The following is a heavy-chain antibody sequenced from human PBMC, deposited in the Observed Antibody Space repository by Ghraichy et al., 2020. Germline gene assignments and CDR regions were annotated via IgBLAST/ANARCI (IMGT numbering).Heavy chain of an antibody. CDR2: IYYSGST. CDR1: GGSISSYY. Sequence: SETLSLTCTVSGGSISSYYWSWIQQPPGKGLEWIGYIYYSGSTNYNPSLKSRVTISVDTSKNQFSLKLSSVTAADTAVYYCARQGDIVVVPAAPFDYWGQGTLVTVSS. CDR3: ARQGDIVVVPAAPFDY. D-gene: IGHD2-2*01. V-gene: IGHV4-59*08. J-gene: IGHJ4*02.